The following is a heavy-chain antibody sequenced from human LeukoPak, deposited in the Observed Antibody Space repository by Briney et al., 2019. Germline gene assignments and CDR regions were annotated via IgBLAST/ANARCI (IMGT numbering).Heavy chain of an antibody. D-gene: IGHD3-22*01. J-gene: IGHJ4*02. CDR1: GFTVSSNY. Sequence: GRSLRLSCAASGFTVSSNYMSWVRQAPGKGLEWVSVIYSGGNTYYADSVKGRFTISRDNSKNTLYLQMNSLRAEDTAVYCCARAPLHYDSSGYYPLDYWGQGTLVTVSS. V-gene: IGHV3-53*01. CDR3: ARAPLHYDSSGYYPLDY. CDR2: IYSGGNT.